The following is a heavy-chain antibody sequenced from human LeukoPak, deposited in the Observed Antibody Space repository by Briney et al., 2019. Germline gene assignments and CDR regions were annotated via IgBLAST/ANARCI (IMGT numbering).Heavy chain of an antibody. V-gene: IGHV4-59*01. J-gene: IGHJ4*02. Sequence: SETLSLTCTVSGGSISSYYWSWIRQPPGKGLEWIGYIYYSGGTNYNPSLKSRVTISVDTSKNQFSLKLSSVTAADTAVYYCASQSGYSYGYGYYFDYWGQGTLVTVSS. D-gene: IGHD5-18*01. CDR3: ASQSGYSYGYGYYFDY. CDR1: GGSISSYY. CDR2: IYYSGGT.